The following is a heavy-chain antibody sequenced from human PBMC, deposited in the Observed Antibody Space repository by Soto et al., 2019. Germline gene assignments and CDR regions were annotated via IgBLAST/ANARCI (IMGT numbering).Heavy chain of an antibody. CDR2: IYYSGST. J-gene: IGHJ4*02. V-gene: IGHV4-59*08. CDR3: ARSYGDLPDY. Sequence: LETLSLTCIVSGGSIGTYFWGWIRQPPGKGLEWIGHIYYSGSTSYNPSLRSRVTISLDTSKNQFSLRLSSVSAADTAVYYCARSYGDLPDYWGQGTLVTVSS. CDR1: GGSIGTYF. D-gene: IGHD4-17*01.